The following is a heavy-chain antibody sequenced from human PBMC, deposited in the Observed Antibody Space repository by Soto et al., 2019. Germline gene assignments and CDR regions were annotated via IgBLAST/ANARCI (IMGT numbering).Heavy chain of an antibody. J-gene: IGHJ4*02. Sequence: QVQLVQSGAEVKKPGASVKVSCKASGYTFTTYAMHWVRQAPGQWLEWVGWINPGNGDTTYSQKFQGRITITRDTSASTVYMELSSLRSEDTAVYYCARPHYFGSGTYWDYWGQGALVTVSS. V-gene: IGHV1-3*01. D-gene: IGHD3-10*01. CDR3: ARPHYFGSGTYWDY. CDR1: GYTFTTYA. CDR2: INPGNGDT.